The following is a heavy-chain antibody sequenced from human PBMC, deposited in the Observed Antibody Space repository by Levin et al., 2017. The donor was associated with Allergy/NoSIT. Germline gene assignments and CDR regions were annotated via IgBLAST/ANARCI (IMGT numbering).Heavy chain of an antibody. CDR2: IYYSGST. V-gene: IGHV4-59*01. CDR1: GGSISSYY. Sequence: PSETLSLTCTVSGGSISSYYWSWIRQPPGKGLEWIGYIYYSGSTNYNPSLKSRVTISVDTSKNQFSLKLSSVTAADTAAYYCARRTGDTAMVGRSWYYFDYWGQGTLVTVYS. J-gene: IGHJ4*02. D-gene: IGHD5-18*01. CDR3: ARRTGDTAMVGRSWYYFDY.